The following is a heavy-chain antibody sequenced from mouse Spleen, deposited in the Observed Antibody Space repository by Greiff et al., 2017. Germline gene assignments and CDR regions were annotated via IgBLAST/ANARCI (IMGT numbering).Heavy chain of an antibody. CDR1: GFTFSSYA. J-gene: IGHJ2*01. Sequence: EVKVEESGGGLVKLGGSLKLSCAASGFTFSSYAMSWVRQTPEKRLEWVATISSGGGNTYYPDSVKGRFTISRDNAKNTLYLQMSSLKSEDTAMYYCARGGGQLGFDYWGQGTTLTVSS. CDR2: ISSGGGNT. V-gene: IGHV5-9*04. CDR3: ARGGGQLGFDY. D-gene: IGHD3-2*01.